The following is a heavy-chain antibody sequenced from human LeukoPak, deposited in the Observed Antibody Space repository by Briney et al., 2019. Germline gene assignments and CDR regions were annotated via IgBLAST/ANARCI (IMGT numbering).Heavy chain of an antibody. J-gene: IGHJ4*02. CDR1: GFTFSSYW. CDR3: ARATHYYGSGSYIGY. D-gene: IGHD3-10*01. V-gene: IGHV3-74*01. Sequence: GGPLRLSCAASGFTFSSYWMHWVRQAPGKGLVWVSRINSYGSSTSYADSVKGRFTTSRDNAKNSLYLQMNSLRAEDTAVYYCARATHYYGSGSYIGYWGQGNLVTVSS. CDR2: INSYGSST.